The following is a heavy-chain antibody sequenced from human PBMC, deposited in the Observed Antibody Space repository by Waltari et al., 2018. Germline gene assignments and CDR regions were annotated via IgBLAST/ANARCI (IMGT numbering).Heavy chain of an antibody. V-gene: IGHV4-34*01. CDR2: INQSGSP. CDR1: GGSFSGYY. CDR3: ARKPRSWYPYYFDY. Sequence: QVQLQQWGAGLLKPSETLSLTCAVYGGSFSGYYWSWTRQPPGKGLEWIGEINQSGSPNYNPSLKSRVTISVDTSKNQFSLKLSSVTAADTAVYYCARKPRSWYPYYFDYWGQGTLVTVSS. J-gene: IGHJ4*02. D-gene: IGHD6-13*01.